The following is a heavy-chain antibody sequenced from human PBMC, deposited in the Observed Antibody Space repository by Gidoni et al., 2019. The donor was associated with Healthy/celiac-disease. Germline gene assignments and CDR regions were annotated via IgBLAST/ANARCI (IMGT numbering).Heavy chain of an antibody. CDR2: ISSSSSYI. J-gene: IGHJ6*02. CDR3: ARGAIAVAGWDLGPRSAYYYGMDV. D-gene: IGHD6-19*01. Sequence: EVQLVESGGGLVKPGGSLRLSCAASGFTFSSYSMNWVRQAPGKGLEWVSSISSSSSYIYYADSVKGRFTISRDNAKNSLYLQMNSLRAEDTAVYYCARGAIAVAGWDLGPRSAYYYGMDVWGQGTTVTVSS. CDR1: GFTFSSYS. V-gene: IGHV3-21*01.